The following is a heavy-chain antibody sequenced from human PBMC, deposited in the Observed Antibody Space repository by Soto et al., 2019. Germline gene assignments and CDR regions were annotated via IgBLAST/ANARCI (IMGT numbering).Heavy chain of an antibody. CDR2: ISAYNGDT. V-gene: IGHV1-18*01. D-gene: IGHD2-8*01. CDR1: GYTFTSYG. Sequence: QAQLVQSGGEVKKPGASVKVSCRASGYTFTSYGYAWVRQAPGQGLEWMGWISAYNGDTNYARKFQDRVTLTTDTSTTTANMELRNLGSDDTAVYYCARSGAYCTSITCLFDAFWGLGTLVTVSS. CDR3: ARSGAYCTSITCLFDAF. J-gene: IGHJ4*02.